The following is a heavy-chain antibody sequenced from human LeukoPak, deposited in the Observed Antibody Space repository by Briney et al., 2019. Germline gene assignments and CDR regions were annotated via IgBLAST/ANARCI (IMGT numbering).Heavy chain of an antibody. CDR2: ITSAGRTI. J-gene: IGHJ4*02. Sequence: GGSLRLSCAASGFTFSSYDMNWVRQAPGKGLEWVSFITSAGRTIYYADSVKGRFTISRDNSKNALYLQMNSLRAEDTAVYYCTRDFPKFDCWGQGTLVTVSS. CDR1: GFTFSSYD. CDR3: TRDFPKFDC. V-gene: IGHV3-48*03.